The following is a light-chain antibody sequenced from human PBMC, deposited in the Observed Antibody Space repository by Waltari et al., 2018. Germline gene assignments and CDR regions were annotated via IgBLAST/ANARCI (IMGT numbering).Light chain of an antibody. CDR1: QHILNY. CDR3: QQFYSYPVT. J-gene: IGKJ1*01. Sequence: AIQMTQSPSSLSASTGDRVTMTCRASQHILNYLAWYQQKPGKAPKLLIYSASTLQGGVPSRFSGSGSGTEFTLTSTRLESEDFATYYCQQFYSYPVTFGQGTKVEIK. CDR2: SAS. V-gene: IGKV1-8*01.